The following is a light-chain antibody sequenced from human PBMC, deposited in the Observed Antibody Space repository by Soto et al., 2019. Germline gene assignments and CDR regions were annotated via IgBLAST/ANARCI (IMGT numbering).Light chain of an antibody. CDR1: QDISDY. Sequence: DIQMTQSPSSLSASLGDRVTITCRASQDISDYLAWYQQKPGNPPNLLISAASPLQSGVPSRFRGSGYGTDFTLTITSLQPEDVATYYCQKYSKAPWTFGQGTKVEIK. CDR3: QKYSKAPWT. CDR2: AAS. V-gene: IGKV1-27*01. J-gene: IGKJ1*01.